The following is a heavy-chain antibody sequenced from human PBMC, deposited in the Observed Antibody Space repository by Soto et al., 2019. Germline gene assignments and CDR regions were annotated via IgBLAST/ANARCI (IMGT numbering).Heavy chain of an antibody. J-gene: IGHJ5*02. V-gene: IGHV3-48*02. Sequence: EVQLVESGGGLVQPGGSLRLSCAASGFTFSSYSMNWVRQAPGKGLEWVSYISSSSSTIYYADSVKGRFTISSANAKTSLYLQMNSLRDEDTAVYYCAREGGLLNWFDPWGQGTLVTVSS. CDR2: ISSSSSTI. CDR1: GFTFSSYS. CDR3: AREGGLLNWFDP.